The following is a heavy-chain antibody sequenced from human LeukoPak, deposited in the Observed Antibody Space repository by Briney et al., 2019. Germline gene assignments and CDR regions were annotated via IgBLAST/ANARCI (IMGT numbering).Heavy chain of an antibody. CDR3: ARDRWGEGLFDS. CDR2: ISSTSSII. Sequence: GGSLRLSCAASGFIFSTYSMTWVRQAPGKGLEWVSFISSTSSIIYYADSVKGRFTISRDNAKNSLFLQMNSLRAEDTAVYYCARDRWGEGLFDSWGQGTLVTVSS. D-gene: IGHD3-10*01. CDR1: GFIFSTYS. J-gene: IGHJ4*02. V-gene: IGHV3-48*01.